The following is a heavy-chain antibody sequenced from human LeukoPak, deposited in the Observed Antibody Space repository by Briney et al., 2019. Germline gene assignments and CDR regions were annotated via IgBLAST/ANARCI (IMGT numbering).Heavy chain of an antibody. Sequence: GGSLRLSCAASGFTFSSYSMNWVRQAPGKGLEWVSAMSGSDTGSWYADFVKGRFTISRDTSKTTLYLQMNSLRAEDTAIYYCAKDARSFGGTYFDYWGQGIQVTVSS. CDR2: MSGSDTGS. CDR1: GFTFSSYS. V-gene: IGHV3-23*01. CDR3: AKDARSFGGTYFDY. J-gene: IGHJ4*02. D-gene: IGHD4-23*01.